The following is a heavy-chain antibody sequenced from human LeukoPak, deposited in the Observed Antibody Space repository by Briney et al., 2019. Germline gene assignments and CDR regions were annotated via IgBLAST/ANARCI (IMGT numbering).Heavy chain of an antibody. CDR1: GGSISSSSYY. D-gene: IGHD4-23*01. Sequence: SETLPLTCTVSGGSISSSSYYWGWIRQPPGKGLEWIGSIYYSGSTYYNPSLKSRVTISVDTSKNQFSLKLSSVTAADTAVYYCARLDYGGNPVDYWGQGTLVTVSS. CDR3: ARLDYGGNPVDY. V-gene: IGHV4-39*01. CDR2: IYYSGST. J-gene: IGHJ4*02.